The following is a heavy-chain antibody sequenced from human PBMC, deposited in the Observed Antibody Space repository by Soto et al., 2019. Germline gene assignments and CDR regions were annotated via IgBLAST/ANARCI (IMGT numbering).Heavy chain of an antibody. V-gene: IGHV1-46*01. D-gene: IGHD3-16*01. CDR1: GYTFTSYY. Sequence: ASVKVSCKASGYTFTSYYMHWVRQAPGQGLEWMGIINPSGGSTSYAQKFQGRVTMTRDTSTSTVYMELSSLRSEDTAVYYCARDFSTVDGTGIMYYFDYWGQGTLVTVSS. CDR3: ARDFSTVDGTGIMYYFDY. J-gene: IGHJ4*02. CDR2: INPSGGST.